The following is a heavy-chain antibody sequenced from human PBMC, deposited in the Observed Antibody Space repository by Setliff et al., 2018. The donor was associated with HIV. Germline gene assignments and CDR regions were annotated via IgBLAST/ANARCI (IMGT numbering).Heavy chain of an antibody. CDR3: ASGSPFDGFDM. D-gene: IGHD1-26*01. V-gene: IGHV4-59*11. J-gene: IGHJ3*02. CDR1: GGSMSTHY. CDR2: IYTTGST. Sequence: SETLSLTCTVSGGSMSTHYWSWIRQTPGKGLEWIGHIYTTGSTHYNPSLRSRVTISIDTSKSHFSLRLKSVTAADTALYCCASGSPFDGFDMWGQGTMVTVSS.